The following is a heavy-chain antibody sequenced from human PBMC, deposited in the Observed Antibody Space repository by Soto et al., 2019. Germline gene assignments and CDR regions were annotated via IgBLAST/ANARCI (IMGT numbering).Heavy chain of an antibody. CDR3: AKDDFTDRGDDYFDY. Sequence: PGGSLSLSCAASGFSFTNFAMSWVRQAPGKGLEWAAGIGASGDITWYADSVKGRLSISRDNSKNTLYLQLNSLRFEDTAVYYCAKDDFTDRGDDYFDYWGPGTLVTVSS. J-gene: IGHJ4*02. D-gene: IGHD2-21*02. CDR1: GFSFTNFA. V-gene: IGHV3-23*01. CDR2: IGASGDIT.